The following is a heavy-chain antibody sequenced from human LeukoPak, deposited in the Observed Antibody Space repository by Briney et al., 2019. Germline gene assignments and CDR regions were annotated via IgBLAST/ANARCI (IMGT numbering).Heavy chain of an antibody. CDR3: ARVPHYYGSGSSGFDY. CDR1: GFTFSSYG. J-gene: IGHJ4*02. CDR2: IWYDGSNK. V-gene: IGHV3-33*01. Sequence: PGRSLRLSCAASGFTFSSYGMHWVRQAPGKGLEWVAVIWYDGSNKYYADSVKGRFTISRDNSKNTLYLQMNSLRAEDTAVYYCARVPHYYGSGSSGFDYWGQGTLVTVSS. D-gene: IGHD3-10*01.